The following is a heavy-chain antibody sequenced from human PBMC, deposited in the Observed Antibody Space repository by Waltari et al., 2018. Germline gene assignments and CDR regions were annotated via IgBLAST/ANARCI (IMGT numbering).Heavy chain of an antibody. D-gene: IGHD2-15*01. CDR3: ARVYCSGGSCVYYYYYGMDV. CDR2: ISSSSSTI. J-gene: IGHJ6*02. Sequence: EVQLVESGGGLVQPGGSLRLSCAASGFTFSSYWMSWVRQAPGKGLEWVSYISSSSSTIYYADSVKGRFTISRDNAKNSLYLQMNSLRAEDTAVYYCARVYCSGGSCVYYYYYGMDVWGQGTTVTVSS. V-gene: IGHV3-48*01. CDR1: GFTFSSYW.